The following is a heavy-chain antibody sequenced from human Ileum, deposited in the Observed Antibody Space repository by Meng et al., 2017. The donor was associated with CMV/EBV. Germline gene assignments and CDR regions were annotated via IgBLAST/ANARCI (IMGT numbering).Heavy chain of an antibody. Sequence: GESLKISCAASGFTFSSYGMHWVRQAPGKGLEWVAFIRYDGSNKYYADSVKGRFTISRDNSKNTLYLQMNSLRAEDTAVYYCARGGSVYSDYWGQGTLVTVSS. CDR1: GFTFSSYG. V-gene: IGHV3-30*02. CDR3: ARGGSVYSDY. D-gene: IGHD1-26*01. J-gene: IGHJ4*02. CDR2: IRYDGSNK.